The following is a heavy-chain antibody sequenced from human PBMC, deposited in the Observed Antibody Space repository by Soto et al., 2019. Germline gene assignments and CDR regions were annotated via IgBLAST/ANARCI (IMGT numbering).Heavy chain of an antibody. J-gene: IGHJ6*03. D-gene: IGHD6-6*01. Sequence: GGSLRLSCAASGFTFSSYSMNWVRQAPGKGLEWVSSISSSSSYIYYAGSVKGRFTISRDNAKNSLYLQMNSLRAEDTAVYYCARVGSSGIYYYYMDVWGKGTTVTVSS. V-gene: IGHV3-21*01. CDR3: ARVGSSGIYYYYMDV. CDR2: ISSSSSYI. CDR1: GFTFSSYS.